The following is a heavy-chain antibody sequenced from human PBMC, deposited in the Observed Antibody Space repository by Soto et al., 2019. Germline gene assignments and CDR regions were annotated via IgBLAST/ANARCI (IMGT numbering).Heavy chain of an antibody. CDR2: IYPGDSDT. J-gene: IGHJ6*02. CDR1: RYSFTSYW. Sequence: PGESLKISCKGSRYSFTSYWIGRVRQMPGKGLEWMGIIYPGDSDTRYSSSFQGQVTISADKSISTAYLQWSSLKASDTAMYYCARQGNYDSYYYYYGMDVWGQGTTVTVSS. V-gene: IGHV5-51*01. D-gene: IGHD4-4*01. CDR3: ARQGNYDSYYYYYGMDV.